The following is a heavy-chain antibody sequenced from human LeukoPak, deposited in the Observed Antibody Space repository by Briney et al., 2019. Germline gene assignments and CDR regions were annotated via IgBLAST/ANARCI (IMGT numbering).Heavy chain of an antibody. D-gene: IGHD6-19*01. CDR3: ARRQPGYSSGWYPLDY. CDR1: GYSFTSYW. J-gene: IGHJ4*02. CDR2: IYPGDSDT. V-gene: IGHV5-51*01. Sequence: GESLKISCKGSGYSFTSYWIGWVRQMPGKGLEWMGIIYPGDSDTRYSPSFQGQVTISADKSISTAYLQWSSLKASDTAMYYCARRQPGYSSGWYPLDYWGQGTLVTVSS.